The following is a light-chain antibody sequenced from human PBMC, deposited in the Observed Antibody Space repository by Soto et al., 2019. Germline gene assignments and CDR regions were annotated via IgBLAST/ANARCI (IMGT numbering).Light chain of an antibody. J-gene: IGLJ2*01. CDR1: SSNIGGNT. V-gene: IGLV1-44*01. CDR2: SNN. CDR3: AAWDDSLNGRGV. Sequence: QSVLTQPPSASGTPGQRVAISCSGSSSNIGGNTVNWYQQLPGAAPKLLIYSNNQRPSGVPDRFSGSKSGTSAPLAISGLQSNDEADYYCAAWDDSLNGRGVFGGGTKLTVL.